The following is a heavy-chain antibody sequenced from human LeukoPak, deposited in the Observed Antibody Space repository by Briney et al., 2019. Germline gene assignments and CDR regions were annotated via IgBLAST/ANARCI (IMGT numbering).Heavy chain of an antibody. Sequence: GSLRLSCAASGFTVSSNEMSWVRQAPGKGLEWIGEIYHSGSTNFNPSLKSRVTISVDKSKNQFSLKLSSVTAADTAVYYCARTGDWSYFDYWGQGTLVTVSS. J-gene: IGHJ4*02. D-gene: IGHD2-21*02. V-gene: IGHV4-4*02. CDR2: IYHSGST. CDR3: ARTGDWSYFDY. CDR1: GFTVSSNE.